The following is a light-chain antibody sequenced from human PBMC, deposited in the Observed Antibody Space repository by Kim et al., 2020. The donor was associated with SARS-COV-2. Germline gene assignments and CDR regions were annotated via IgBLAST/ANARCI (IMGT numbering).Light chain of an antibody. CDR1: QSVNNN. J-gene: IGKJ2*01. CDR3: QQHHSWPPYT. V-gene: IGKV3-15*01. CDR2: GAS. Sequence: SPGERATLTCRASQSVNNNLAWFQQKPGQAPRLLIYGASVRASGVPARCSGSGSGTEFNLTISSLQSEDFAVYYCQQHHSWPPYTFGQGTKLEIK.